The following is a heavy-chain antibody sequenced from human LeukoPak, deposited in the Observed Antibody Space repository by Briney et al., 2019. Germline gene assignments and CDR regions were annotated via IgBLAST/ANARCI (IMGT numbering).Heavy chain of an antibody. CDR2: IWSDGSNK. CDR1: GFTFSSYD. J-gene: IGHJ5*02. V-gene: IGHV3-33*08. Sequence: GGSLRLSCAASGFTFSSYDMHWVRQAPGQGLEWVAVIWSDGSNKYHADSVKGRFTISRDNSKNTLYLQMNSLRAEDTAAYFCARDRGYGSGSSNCFDPWGQGTLVTVSS. CDR3: ARDRGYGSGSSNCFDP. D-gene: IGHD3-10*01.